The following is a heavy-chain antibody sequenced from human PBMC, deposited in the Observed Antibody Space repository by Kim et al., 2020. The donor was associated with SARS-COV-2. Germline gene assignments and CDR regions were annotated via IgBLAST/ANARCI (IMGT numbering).Heavy chain of an antibody. J-gene: IGHJ4*02. D-gene: IGHD6-6*01. V-gene: IGHV3-23*01. CDR3: AEAVRPSSPFDY. Sequence: SYADSMKGRFTISRDNSKNTLYLQMSSLRAEDTAVYFCAEAVRPSSPFDYWGQGALVTVSS.